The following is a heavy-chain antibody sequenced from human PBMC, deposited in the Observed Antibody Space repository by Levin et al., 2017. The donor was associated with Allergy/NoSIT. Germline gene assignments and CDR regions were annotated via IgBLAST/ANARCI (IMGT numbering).Heavy chain of an antibody. D-gene: IGHD3-16*01. V-gene: IGHV3-21*01. J-gene: IGHJ6*02. CDR3: ARGDSYLDV. CDR1: GFSFNSYY. Sequence: GGSLRLSCAASGFSFNSYYMNWVRQAPGKGLEWVSYSSSSGNYIYYADSVKGRFTISRDIAENSLYLQMNSLRAEDTAVYYCARGDSYLDVWGQGTTVIVS. CDR2: SSSSGNYI.